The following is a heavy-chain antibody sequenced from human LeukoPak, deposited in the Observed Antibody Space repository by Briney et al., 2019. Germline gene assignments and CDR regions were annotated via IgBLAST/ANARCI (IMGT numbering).Heavy chain of an antibody. D-gene: IGHD6-13*01. Sequence: SVKVSCKASGGTFSSYAISWVRQAPGQGLEWMGGIIPIFGTANYAQKFQGRVTITTDETTSTAYMELSSLRSEDTAVYYCARGVRTSSWYHFDAFDIWGQGTMVTVSS. V-gene: IGHV1-69*05. J-gene: IGHJ3*02. CDR3: ARGVRTSSWYHFDAFDI. CDR2: IIPIFGTA. CDR1: GGTFSSYA.